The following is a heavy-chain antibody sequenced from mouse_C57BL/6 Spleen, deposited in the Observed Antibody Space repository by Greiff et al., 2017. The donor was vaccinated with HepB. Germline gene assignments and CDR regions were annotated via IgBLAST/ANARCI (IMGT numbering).Heavy chain of an antibody. D-gene: IGHD2-3*01. V-gene: IGHV1-15*01. Sequence: VQLQQSGAELVRPGASVMLSCKASGYTFTDYEMHWVKQTPVHGLEWIGAIDPETGGTAYNQKFKGKAILTADKSSSTAYMELRSLTSEDSAVYYCTRDGPFAYWGQGTLVTVSA. CDR2: IDPETGGT. CDR1: GYTFTDYE. J-gene: IGHJ3*01. CDR3: TRDGPFAY.